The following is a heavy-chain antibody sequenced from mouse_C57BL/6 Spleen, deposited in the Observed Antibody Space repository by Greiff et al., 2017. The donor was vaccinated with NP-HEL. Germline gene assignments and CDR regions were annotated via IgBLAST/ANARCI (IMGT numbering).Heavy chain of an antibody. J-gene: IGHJ1*03. V-gene: IGHV5-4*01. CDR3: ARDAVLYWYFDV. Sequence: DVQLVESGGGLVKPGGSLKLSCAASGFTFSSYAMSWVRQTPEKRLEWVATISDGGSYTYYPDNVKGRFTISRDNAKNNLYLQMSHLKSEDTAMYYCARDAVLYWYFDVWGTGTTVTVSS. CDR2: ISDGGSYT. CDR1: GFTFSSYA.